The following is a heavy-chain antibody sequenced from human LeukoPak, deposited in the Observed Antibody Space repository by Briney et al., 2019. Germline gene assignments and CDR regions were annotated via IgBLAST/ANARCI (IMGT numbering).Heavy chain of an antibody. CDR3: ARRAYCSGGSCYRTDSNWFDP. V-gene: IGHV3-33*08. CDR1: GFTFSSYG. J-gene: IGHJ5*02. Sequence: GGSLGLSCAASGFTFSSYGMHWVRQAPGKGLEWVAVIWYDGSNKYYADSVKGRFTISRDNSKNTLYLQMNSLRAEDTAVYYCARRAYCSGGSCYRTDSNWFDPWGQGTLVTVSS. D-gene: IGHD2-15*01. CDR2: IWYDGSNK.